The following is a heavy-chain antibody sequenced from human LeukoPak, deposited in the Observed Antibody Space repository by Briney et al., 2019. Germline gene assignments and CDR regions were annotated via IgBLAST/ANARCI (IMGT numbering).Heavy chain of an antibody. J-gene: IGHJ5*02. D-gene: IGHD3-10*01. V-gene: IGHV4-59*01. Sequence: SETLSLTCTVSDGSISSYYWSWIRQPPGKGLEWIGYIYYSGSTNYNPSLNSRVTISVDTSKNQFSLKLSSVTAADTAVYYCARERSMVRGMSWFDPWGQGTLVTVSS. CDR1: DGSISSYY. CDR2: IYYSGST. CDR3: ARERSMVRGMSWFDP.